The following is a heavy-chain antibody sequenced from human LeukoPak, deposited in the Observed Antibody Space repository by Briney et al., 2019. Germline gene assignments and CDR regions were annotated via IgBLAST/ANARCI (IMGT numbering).Heavy chain of an antibody. CDR2: ISSSSSTI. D-gene: IGHD3-10*01. J-gene: IGHJ4*02. CDR1: GFTFSSYS. CDR3: ARDLYYYGSGSNHDY. Sequence: GGSLRLPCAASGFTFSSYSMNWVRQAPGKGLEWVSYISSSSSTIYYADSVKGRFTISRDNAKNSLYLQMNSLRAEDTAVYYCARDLYYYGSGSNHDYWGQGTLVTVSS. V-gene: IGHV3-48*01.